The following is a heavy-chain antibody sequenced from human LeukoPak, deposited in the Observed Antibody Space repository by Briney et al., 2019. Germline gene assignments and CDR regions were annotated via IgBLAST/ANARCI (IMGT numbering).Heavy chain of an antibody. CDR1: GYTFTSYD. CDR2: MNPNSGNT. J-gene: IGHJ4*02. CDR3: ARGARARGGVIVWGIDY. Sequence: ASVKVSCKASGYTFTSYDINWVRQATGQGLEWMGWMNPNSGNTGYARKFQGRVTMTRNTSISTAYMELSSLRSEDTAVYYCARGARARGGVIVWGIDYWGQGTLVTVSS. V-gene: IGHV1-8*01. D-gene: IGHD3-16*02.